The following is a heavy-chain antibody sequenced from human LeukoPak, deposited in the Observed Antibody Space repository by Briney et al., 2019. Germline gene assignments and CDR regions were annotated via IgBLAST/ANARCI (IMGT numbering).Heavy chain of an antibody. CDR1: GYTFTSYA. V-gene: IGHV7-4-1*02. D-gene: IGHD3-9*01. J-gene: IGHJ3*02. CDR3: AARRYFDWLFSGAFDI. CDR2: INTNTGNP. Sequence: ASVKASCKASGYTFTSYAMNWVRQAPGQGLEWMGWINTNTGNPTYAQGFTGRFVFSLDTSVSTAYLQISSLKAEDTAVYYCAARRYFDWLFSGAFDIWGQGTMVTVSS.